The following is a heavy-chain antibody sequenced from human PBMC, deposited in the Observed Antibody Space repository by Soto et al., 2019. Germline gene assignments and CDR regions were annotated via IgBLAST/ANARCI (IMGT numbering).Heavy chain of an antibody. CDR2: MNPNSGNT. J-gene: IGHJ5*02. CDR1: GYTFTSYD. Sequence: QVPLVQSGAEVKKPGASVKVSCKASGYTFTSYDINWVRQATGQGLEYLGWMNPNSGNTGYVQKFQGRVTMTRDTSISTAYMELSSLRSEDSAVYFCARGIKYGAYSRWFDPWGQGTLVTVSS. V-gene: IGHV1-8*01. CDR3: ARGIKYGAYSRWFDP. D-gene: IGHD4-17*01.